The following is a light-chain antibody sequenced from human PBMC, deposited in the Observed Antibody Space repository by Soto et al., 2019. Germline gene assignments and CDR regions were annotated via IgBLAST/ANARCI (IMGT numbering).Light chain of an antibody. V-gene: IGKV1D-13*01. Sequence: GGRVTITCRASQCVSSALDWSQQKPGKPPKLLIYDASSLESGVPSRLSVSGSGTDFTLTISSLQPEDFATEYCQQFNNYPLTVGGGTKVDIK. CDR1: QCVSSA. CDR3: QQFNNYPLT. CDR2: DAS. J-gene: IGKJ4*01.